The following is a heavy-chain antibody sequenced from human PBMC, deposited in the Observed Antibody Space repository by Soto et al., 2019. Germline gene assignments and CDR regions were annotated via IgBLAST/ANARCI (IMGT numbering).Heavy chain of an antibody. V-gene: IGHV1-3*01. J-gene: IGHJ4*02. CDR1: GYTFTSYG. CDR3: AKDFQTRVGATYFDY. D-gene: IGHD1-26*01. Sequence: GASVKVSCKASGYTFTSYGINWVRQAPGRGLEWMGWINPGNGNTKYSQQFQGRVIVDRDTSASTAYMELSSLRPEDTAVYYCAKDFQTRVGATYFDYWGQGTLVTVSS. CDR2: INPGNGNT.